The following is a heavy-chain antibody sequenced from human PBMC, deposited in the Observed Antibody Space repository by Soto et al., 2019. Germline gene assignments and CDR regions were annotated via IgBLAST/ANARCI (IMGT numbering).Heavy chain of an antibody. Sequence: QVLLVQSGPEVKKPGSSVKVSCKASGGTFNNYAINWVRQAPGKGLEWMGGIIPTFGTGNQAQKFQGRVTITADESTTTDYMELKSLRSEDTAIYYCASFDGTLVRGGRSSPYEMDVWGQGTTVIVSS. CDR3: ASFDGTLVRGGRSSPYEMDV. CDR2: IIPTFGTG. CDR1: GGTFNNYA. D-gene: IGHD3-10*01. J-gene: IGHJ6*02. V-gene: IGHV1-69*01.